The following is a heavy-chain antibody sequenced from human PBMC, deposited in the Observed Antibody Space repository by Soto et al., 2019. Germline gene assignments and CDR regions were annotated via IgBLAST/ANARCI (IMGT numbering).Heavy chain of an antibody. Sequence: PSETLSLTCTVSGGSISSYYWSWIRQPPGKGLEWIGYIYYSGSTNYNPSLKSRVTISVDTSKNQFSLKLSSVTAADTAVYYCARAEWELLFSGGRNYYFDYWGQGTLVTVSS. CDR1: GGSISSYY. D-gene: IGHD1-26*01. CDR3: ARAEWELLFSGGRNYYFDY. CDR2: IYYSGST. V-gene: IGHV4-59*01. J-gene: IGHJ4*02.